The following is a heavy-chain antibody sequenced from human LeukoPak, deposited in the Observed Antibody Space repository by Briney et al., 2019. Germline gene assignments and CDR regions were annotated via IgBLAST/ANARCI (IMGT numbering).Heavy chain of an antibody. V-gene: IGHV1-2*02. CDR3: AITKLAVAGTFRHAFDI. CDR2: INPNSGGT. D-gene: IGHD6-19*01. Sequence: ASVKVSCKASGYTFTGYYMHWVRQAPGQGLEWMGWINPNSGGTNYAQKFQGRVTMTRDTSISTAYMGLSRLRSDDTAVYYCAITKLAVAGTFRHAFDIWGQGTMVTVSS. CDR1: GYTFTGYY. J-gene: IGHJ3*02.